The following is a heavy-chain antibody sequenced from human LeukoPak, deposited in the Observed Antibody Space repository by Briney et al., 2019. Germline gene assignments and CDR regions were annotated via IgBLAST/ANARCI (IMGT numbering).Heavy chain of an antibody. CDR1: GFTFSSYS. Sequence: GGSLRLSCAASGFTFSSYSMNWVRQAPGKGLEWVSGINWNGGSTNYVDSVKGRFTISRDNAKNSLYLQMNSLRAEDTALYYCARNLPPGTIFRVINDAFDIWGQGTMVTVSS. CDR2: INWNGGST. J-gene: IGHJ3*02. D-gene: IGHD3-3*01. CDR3: ARNLPPGTIFRVINDAFDI. V-gene: IGHV3-20*04.